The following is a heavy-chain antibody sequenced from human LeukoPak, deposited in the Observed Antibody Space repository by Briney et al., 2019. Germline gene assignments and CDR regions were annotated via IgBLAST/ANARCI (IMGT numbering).Heavy chain of an antibody. Sequence: ASVKVSCKVSGYTLTELSMHWVRQAPGKGLEWMGGFDPEDGGTIYAQKFQGRVTMTEDTSTDTAYMELSSLRSEDTAVYYCATGEDRFGVVISFDYWGQGTLATVSS. J-gene: IGHJ4*02. D-gene: IGHD3-3*01. CDR1: GYTLTELS. V-gene: IGHV1-24*01. CDR2: FDPEDGGT. CDR3: ATGEDRFGVVISFDY.